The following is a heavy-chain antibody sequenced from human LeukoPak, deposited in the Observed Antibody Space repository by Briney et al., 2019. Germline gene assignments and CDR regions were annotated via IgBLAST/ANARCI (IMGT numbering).Heavy chain of an antibody. CDR1: GGSISSYY. CDR2: IYYSGTT. V-gene: IGHV4-59*01. CDR3: ARGVYIAAAKYGY. Sequence: ASETLSLTCTVSGGSISSYYWSWIRQPPGKGLEWIGYIYYSGTTNYNPSLKSRVTISVDTSKNQFSLKLSSVTAADTAVYYCARGVYIAAAKYGYWGQGTLVTVSS. D-gene: IGHD6-13*01. J-gene: IGHJ4*02.